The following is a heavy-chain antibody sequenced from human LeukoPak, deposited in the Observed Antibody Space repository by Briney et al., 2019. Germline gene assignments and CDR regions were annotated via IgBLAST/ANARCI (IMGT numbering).Heavy chain of an antibody. CDR3: TVLLYDY. CDR1: GFTFSNAW. V-gene: IGHV3-15*01. D-gene: IGHD2-8*02. CDR2: IKSETDGGTA. J-gene: IGHJ4*02. Sequence: GGSLRLSCAASGFTFSNAWMTWVRQAPGRGLEWVGRIKSETDGGTADYAAPVKGRFTISRDDSKNTLYLQMNSLKTEDTAVYYCTVLLYDYWGQGTLVTVSS.